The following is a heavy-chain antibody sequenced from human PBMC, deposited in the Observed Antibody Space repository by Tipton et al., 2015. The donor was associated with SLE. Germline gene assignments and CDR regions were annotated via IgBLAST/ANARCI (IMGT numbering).Heavy chain of an antibody. CDR3: ARDRDKYSSSWYYFDY. J-gene: IGHJ4*02. CDR1: GGSISSGSYY. Sequence: TLSLTCTVSGGSISSGSYYWSWIRQPAGKGLEWIGRINTSGSTNYNPSLKSRVTISVDTSKNQFSLKLSSVTAADTAVYYCARDRDKYSSSWYYFDYWGQGTLVTVSS. V-gene: IGHV4-61*02. D-gene: IGHD6-13*01. CDR2: INTSGST.